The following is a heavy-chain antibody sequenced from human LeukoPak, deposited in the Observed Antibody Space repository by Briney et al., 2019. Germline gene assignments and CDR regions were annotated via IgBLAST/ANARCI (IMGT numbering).Heavy chain of an antibody. D-gene: IGHD4-17*01. J-gene: IGHJ5*02. CDR1: GYTFTGYY. Sequence: ASVMVSCTASGYTFTGYYIHWVRQAPGQGLEWMGWINPNSGDTNYAQKFQDRVTLTRDTSISTAYMEVTNLRSDDTAVYYCARPNGDYYNWFDPWGQGTLVTVSS. CDR3: ARPNGDYYNWFDP. CDR2: INPNSGDT. V-gene: IGHV1-2*02.